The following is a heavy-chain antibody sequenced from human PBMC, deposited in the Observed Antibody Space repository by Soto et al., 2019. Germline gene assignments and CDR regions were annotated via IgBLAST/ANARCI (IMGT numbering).Heavy chain of an antibody. Sequence: LKISCKGSGYSFTSYWIGWVRQMPGKGLEWMGIIYPGDSDTRYSPSFQGQVTISADKSISTAYLQWSSLKASDTAMYYCATPSPGIAAAGTSYYYGMDVWGQRTTVTVSS. J-gene: IGHJ6*02. CDR2: IYPGDSDT. D-gene: IGHD6-13*01. CDR1: GYSFTSYW. V-gene: IGHV5-51*01. CDR3: ATPSPGIAAAGTSYYYGMDV.